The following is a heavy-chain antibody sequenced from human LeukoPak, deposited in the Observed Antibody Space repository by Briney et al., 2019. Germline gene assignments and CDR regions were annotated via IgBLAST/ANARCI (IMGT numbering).Heavy chain of an antibody. V-gene: IGHV3-7*01. CDR2: IKQDGSEK. J-gene: IGHJ6*02. CDR3: ARDGAGYSSSWYFPYYYYGMDV. Sequence: PGGSLRLSCAASGFTFSSYWMSWVRQAPGKGLEWVANIKQDGSEKYYVDSVKGRFTISRDNAKNSLYLQMNSLRAEDTAVYYCARDGAGYSSSWYFPYYYYGMDVWGQGTTVTVSS. CDR1: GFTFSSYW. D-gene: IGHD6-13*01.